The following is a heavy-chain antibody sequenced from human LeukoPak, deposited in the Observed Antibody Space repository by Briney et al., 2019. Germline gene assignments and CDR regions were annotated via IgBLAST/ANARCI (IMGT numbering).Heavy chain of an antibody. CDR3: ARDHDSSFMFDY. Sequence: PSETLSLTCGVSGYSIRSGNYWGWIRQPPGKGLEWIGSIYHNGTTYHNSSLKSRVTISVDTSKNQFSLKLNSVTAADTAVYYCARDHDSSFMFDYWGQGALVTVSS. D-gene: IGHD3-22*01. CDR2: IYHNGTT. CDR1: GYSIRSGNY. J-gene: IGHJ4*02. V-gene: IGHV4-38-2*02.